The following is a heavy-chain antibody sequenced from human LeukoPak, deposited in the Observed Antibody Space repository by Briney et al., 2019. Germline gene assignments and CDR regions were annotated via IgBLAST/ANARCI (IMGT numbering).Heavy chain of an antibody. CDR1: GYTFTGYC. CDR3: ARDSLRFFSTNWFDP. CDR2: INPNSGGT. Sequence: ASVKVSCKASGYTFTGYCMHWVRQAPGQGLEWMGWINPNSGGTNYAQKFQGRVTTTRDTSISTAYMELSRLRSDDTAVYYCARDSLRFFSTNWFDPWGQGTLVTVSS. D-gene: IGHD3-3*01. J-gene: IGHJ5*02. V-gene: IGHV1-2*02.